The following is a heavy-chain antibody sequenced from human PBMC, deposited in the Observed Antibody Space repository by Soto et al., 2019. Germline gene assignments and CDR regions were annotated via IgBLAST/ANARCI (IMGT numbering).Heavy chain of an antibody. J-gene: IGHJ6*02. CDR3: AREGVTMVRGVMSWRPNYYGMDV. CDR2: IHYNGNT. Sequence: SETLSLTCTVSGDSISAYSWSWVRQPPGKGLEWIGNIHYNGNTKYNLSLKSRVTISVDTSKNQFSLKLSSVTAADTAEYYCAREGVTMVRGVMSWRPNYYGMDVWGQGTTVTVSS. CDR1: GDSISAYS. V-gene: IGHV4-59*12. D-gene: IGHD3-10*01.